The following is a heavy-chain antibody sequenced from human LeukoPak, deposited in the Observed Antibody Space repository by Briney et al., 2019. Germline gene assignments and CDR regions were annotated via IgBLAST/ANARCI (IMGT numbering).Heavy chain of an antibody. D-gene: IGHD1-26*01. CDR3: AKDMGFYYYYGMDV. Sequence: PGGSLRLSCAASGFTFDDYTMHWVRQAPGKGLEWVSLISWDGGSTYYADSVKGRFTISRDNSKNSLYLQMNSLRTEDTALYCCAKDMGFYYYYGMDVWGQGTTVTVPS. CDR1: GFTFDDYT. V-gene: IGHV3-43*01. J-gene: IGHJ6*02. CDR2: ISWDGGST.